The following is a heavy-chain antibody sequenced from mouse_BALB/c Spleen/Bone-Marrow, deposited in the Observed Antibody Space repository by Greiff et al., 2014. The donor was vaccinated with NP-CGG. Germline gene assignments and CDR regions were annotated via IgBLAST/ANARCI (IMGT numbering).Heavy chain of an antibody. CDR1: GFNIKDTY. D-gene: IGHD1-1*01. V-gene: IGHV14-3*02. CDR3: TRPSFYYGSSYWYFDV. Sequence: SGSELVKPGASVKLSCAASGFNIKDTYMHWVKQRPEQGLEWIGRIDPANGDTKYDPKFQGKATITADTSSNIAYLQLSSLTSEDTAVYYCTRPSFYYGSSYWYFDVWGAGTTVTVSS. J-gene: IGHJ1*01. CDR2: IDPANGDT.